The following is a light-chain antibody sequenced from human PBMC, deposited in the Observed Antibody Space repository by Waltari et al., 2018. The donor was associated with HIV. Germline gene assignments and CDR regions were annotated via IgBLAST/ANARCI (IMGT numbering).Light chain of an antibody. V-gene: IGLV1-47*01. J-gene: IGLJ2*01. CDR1: GSTIGTYS. Sequence: QYVVTQPPPASGNPAQSAAISCSGSGSTIGTYSFNWYHHFPGTAPKLLIYMNEQRPSGVPGRFSGSQSGTSASLAISGLQYDDEADYYCAVWDDSLGGAVFGGGTKLTVL. CDR3: AVWDDSLGGAV. CDR2: MNE.